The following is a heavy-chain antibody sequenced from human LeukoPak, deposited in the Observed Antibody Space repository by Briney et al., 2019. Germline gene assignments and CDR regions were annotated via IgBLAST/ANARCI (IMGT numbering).Heavy chain of an antibody. D-gene: IGHD3-10*01. J-gene: IGHJ4*02. CDR3: ARDEANYYGSGSYFDY. Sequence: PLASVKVSCKASGYTFTGYYIHWVRQAPGQGLEWMGWINPNSGGTNYPQKFQGRVTMTRDTSISTAYMELSRLRSDDTAVYYCARDEANYYGSGSYFDYWGQGTLSPSPQ. V-gene: IGHV1-2*02. CDR1: GYTFTGYY. CDR2: INPNSGGT.